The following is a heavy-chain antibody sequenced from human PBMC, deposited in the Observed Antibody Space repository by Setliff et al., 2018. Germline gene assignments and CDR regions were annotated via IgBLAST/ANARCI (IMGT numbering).Heavy chain of an antibody. CDR2: IRDDGSKK. CDR1: GLAFSIYG. J-gene: IGHJ4*01. Sequence: PGGSLRLSCAASGLAFSIYGIYWFRHTPGKGLEWVAYIRDDGSKKDYADHVRGRFTISRDDSKNTVSLEMNGLRVEDTAVYYCAKEIQARRGPVYDSSALAFDYWGQGTLVTVSS. D-gene: IGHD3-22*01. CDR3: AKEIQARRGPVYDSSALAFDY. V-gene: IGHV3-30*02.